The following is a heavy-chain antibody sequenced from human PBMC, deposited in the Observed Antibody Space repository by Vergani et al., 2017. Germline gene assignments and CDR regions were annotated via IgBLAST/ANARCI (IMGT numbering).Heavy chain of an antibody. CDR3: ARRRRDGYTRWDWFDP. J-gene: IGHJ5*02. CDR1: GFTFSSYA. Sequence: VQLVESGGGVVQPGRSLRLSCAASGFTFSSYAMSWVRQAPGKGLEWVSYISSSGSTIYYADSVKGRFTISRDNAKNSLYLQMNSLRAEDTAVYYCARRRRDGYTRWDWFDPWGQGTLVTVSS. D-gene: IGHD5-24*01. CDR2: ISSSGSTI. V-gene: IGHV3-48*04.